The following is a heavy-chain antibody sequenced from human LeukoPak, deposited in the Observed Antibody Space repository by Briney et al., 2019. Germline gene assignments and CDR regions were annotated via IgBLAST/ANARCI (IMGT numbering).Heavy chain of an antibody. D-gene: IGHD2-15*01. CDR1: GYTFTGYY. CDR2: INPNSGGT. V-gene: IGHV1-2*02. Sequence: ASVKVSCKASGYTFTGYYMHWVRQAPGQGLEWMGWINPNSGGTNYARKFQGRVTITRNTSISTAYMELSSLRSEDTAVYYCARGPTALYCSGGSCYVPFFDYWGQGTLVTVSS. CDR3: ARGPTALYCSGGSCYVPFFDY. J-gene: IGHJ4*02.